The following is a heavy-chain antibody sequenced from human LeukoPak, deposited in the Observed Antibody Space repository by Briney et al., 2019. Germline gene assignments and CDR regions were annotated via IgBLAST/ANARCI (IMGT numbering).Heavy chain of an antibody. V-gene: IGHV4-39*01. J-gene: IGHJ4*02. CDR2: IYNSGST. D-gene: IGHD2-2*01. CDR1: GDSISSSSYY. CDR3: ARCCGSTSCYRY. Sequence: SETLSLTCTVSGDSISSSSYYWGWIRQPPGKGLEWIGNIYNSGSTDYNPSLKSRVTISVDTSKNQFSLKLSSVTAADTAVYYCARCCGSTSCYRYWGQGTLVTVSS.